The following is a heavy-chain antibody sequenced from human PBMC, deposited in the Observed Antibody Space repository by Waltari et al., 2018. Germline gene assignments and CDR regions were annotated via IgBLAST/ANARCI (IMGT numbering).Heavy chain of an antibody. Sequence: QVQLVESGGGVVQPGRSLRLSCAASGFSFSSYAMYWVRQAPGKGLVLVSLISFYGSNKNNADSVKGRFTISIDNSKNTVYLQMNSLRPEDTAIYYCARGPGGYSGYFDYWGQGILVTVSS. D-gene: IGHD5-12*01. J-gene: IGHJ4*02. V-gene: IGHV3-30-3*01. CDR1: GFSFSSYA. CDR3: ARGPGGYSGYFDY. CDR2: ISFYGSNK.